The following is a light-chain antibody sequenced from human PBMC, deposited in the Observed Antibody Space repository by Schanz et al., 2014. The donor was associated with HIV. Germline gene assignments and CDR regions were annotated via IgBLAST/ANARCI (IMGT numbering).Light chain of an antibody. J-gene: IGLJ3*02. CDR2: ANV. CDR1: RSNIGAGYD. CDR3: GTWDSSLWV. V-gene: IGLV1-40*01. Sequence: QSVLTQPPSVSGAPGQRVTISCTGSRSNIGAGYDVHWYQQLPGTAPKLLIYANVDRPSGIPDRFSGSKSGTSATLGITGLQTGDEADYYCGTWDSSLWVFGGGTKVTVL.